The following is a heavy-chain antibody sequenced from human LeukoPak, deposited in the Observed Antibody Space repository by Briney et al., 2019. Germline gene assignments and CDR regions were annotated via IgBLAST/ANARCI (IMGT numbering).Heavy chain of an antibody. Sequence: GGSLRLSCAASGFTFSSYGMHWVRQAPGKGLEWVAVISYDGSNKYYADSVKGRFTISRDNSKNTLYLQMNSLRAEDTAVYYCARGFDYGDYWNWFDPWGQGTLVTVSS. V-gene: IGHV3-30*03. CDR1: GFTFSSYG. CDR3: ARGFDYGDYWNWFDP. D-gene: IGHD4-17*01. J-gene: IGHJ5*02. CDR2: ISYDGSNK.